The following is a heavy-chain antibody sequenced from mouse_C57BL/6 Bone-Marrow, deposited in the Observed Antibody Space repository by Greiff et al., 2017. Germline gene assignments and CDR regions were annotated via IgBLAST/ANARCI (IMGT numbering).Heavy chain of an antibody. J-gene: IGHJ2*01. CDR2: IYPRSGNT. V-gene: IGHV1-81*01. CDR3: ARSGGWLLRDFDY. Sequence: QVQLQQSGAELARPGASVKLSCKASGYTFTSYGISWVKQRTGQGLEWIGEIYPRSGNTYYNEKFKGKATLTADKSSSTAYMDLRSLTSEDSAVYFCARSGGWLLRDFDYWGQGTTLTVSS. CDR1: GYTFTSYG. D-gene: IGHD2-3*01.